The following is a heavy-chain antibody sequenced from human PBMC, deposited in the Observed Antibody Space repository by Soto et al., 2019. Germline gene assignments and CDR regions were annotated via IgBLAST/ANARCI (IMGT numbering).Heavy chain of an antibody. CDR1: GGSFSGYY. J-gene: IGHJ6*02. Sequence: PSETLSLTCAVYGGSFSGYYWSWIRQPPGKGLEWIGEMKHSGSTNYNPSLKSRVTISVDTSKNQFSLKLSSVTAADTAVYYCAGGVLRYFAYSIKAPYYYYGMDVWGQGTTVTVSS. V-gene: IGHV4-34*01. CDR2: MKHSGST. CDR3: AGGVLRYFAYSIKAPYYYYGMDV. D-gene: IGHD3-9*01.